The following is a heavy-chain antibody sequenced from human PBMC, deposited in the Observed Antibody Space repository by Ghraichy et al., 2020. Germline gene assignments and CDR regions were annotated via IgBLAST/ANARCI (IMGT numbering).Heavy chain of an antibody. J-gene: IGHJ4*02. D-gene: IGHD6-13*01. CDR3: AREGYSSSWRAPYYFDY. CDR2: TYYRSKSYN. CDR1: GDSVTSNSTA. V-gene: IGHV6-1*01. Sequence: SQTLSLTCAISGDSVTSNSTAWNWIRQSPSRGLEWLGRTYYRSKSYNDYAVSVKSRLTINPDTSKNQFSLQLNSVTPEDTAVYYCAREGYSSSWRAPYYFDYWGPGNLVTVSS.